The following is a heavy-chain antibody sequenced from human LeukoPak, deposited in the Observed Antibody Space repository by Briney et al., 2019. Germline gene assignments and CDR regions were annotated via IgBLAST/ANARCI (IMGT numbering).Heavy chain of an antibody. CDR2: IIPIFGTA. CDR1: GGTFSSYA. V-gene: IGHV1-69*05. Sequence: SVKVSCKASGGTFSSYAISWVRQAPGQGLEWMGGIIPIFGTANYAQKFQGRVTITTDESTSTAYMELSSLRSEDTAVYYCARESGYDYLFDYWGQGTLVTVSS. J-gene: IGHJ4*02. CDR3: ARESGYDYLFDY. D-gene: IGHD5-12*01.